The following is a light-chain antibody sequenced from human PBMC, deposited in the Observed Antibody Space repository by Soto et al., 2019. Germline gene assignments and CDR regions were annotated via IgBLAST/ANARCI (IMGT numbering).Light chain of an antibody. CDR1: QSISHF. Sequence: DIQMTQSPSTLSASVGDRVTITCRASQSISHFLSWYQQKPGTAPKLLIYHASTLESGVPSRFSGSGSGTEFTLTISSLQPDDFATYYCQQYMSYSFGQGTTGDIK. V-gene: IGKV1-5*01. CDR3: QQYMSYS. CDR2: HAS. J-gene: IGKJ1*01.